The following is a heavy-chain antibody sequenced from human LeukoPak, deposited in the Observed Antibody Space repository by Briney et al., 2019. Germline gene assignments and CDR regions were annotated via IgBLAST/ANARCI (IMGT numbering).Heavy chain of an antibody. Sequence: GESLKISCKGSGYSFTSYWIGWVRQMPGKGLEWMGIIYPGDSDTRYSPSFQGQVTISADKSISTAYLQWSSLKASDTAMYYCARHGVYDYVWRSYRYYDWYFDLWGRGTLVTVSS. CDR3: ARHGVYDYVWRSYRYYDWYFDL. J-gene: IGHJ2*01. CDR2: IYPGDSDT. V-gene: IGHV5-51*01. D-gene: IGHD3-16*02. CDR1: GYSFTSYW.